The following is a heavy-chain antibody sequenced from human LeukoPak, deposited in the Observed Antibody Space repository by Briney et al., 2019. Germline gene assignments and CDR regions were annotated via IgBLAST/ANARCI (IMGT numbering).Heavy chain of an antibody. D-gene: IGHD6-13*01. CDR2: INPNSGGT. J-gene: IGHJ5*02. Sequence: ASVKVSCKASGYTFTGYYMHWVRQAPGQGLEWMGWINPNSGGTNYAQKFQGRVTMTRDTSISTAYMELSRLRSGDTAVYYCARDLGLAAGGIGPDPWGQGTLVTVSS. CDR1: GYTFTGYY. CDR3: ARDLGLAAGGIGPDP. V-gene: IGHV1-2*02.